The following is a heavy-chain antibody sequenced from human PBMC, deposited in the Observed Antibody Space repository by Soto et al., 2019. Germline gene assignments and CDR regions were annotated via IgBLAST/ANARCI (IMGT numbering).Heavy chain of an antibody. V-gene: IGHV4-31*03. J-gene: IGHJ4*03. CDR1: GGSISSGGYY. Sequence: PAETLSLTCTVSGGSISSGGYYWSWILHHPGKGLEWIGYIYYRVSTYYNPSLKSRVTIAVDTSKNQFSLKLSSVTAADTDVYYCARVWFFSHSSGYPRYAFDRWGEGSMVTESS. CDR3: ARVWFFSHSSGYPRYAFDR. D-gene: IGHD3-22*01. CDR2: IYYRVST.